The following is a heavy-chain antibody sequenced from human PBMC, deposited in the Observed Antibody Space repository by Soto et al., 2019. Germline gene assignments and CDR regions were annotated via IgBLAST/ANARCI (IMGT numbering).Heavy chain of an antibody. J-gene: IGHJ5*02. CDR2: INYSGST. V-gene: IGHV4-31*03. CDR1: GDSITSGDYY. CDR3: ARDPAP. Sequence: PSETLSLTCSVSGDSITSGDYYWSWIRQHPGKGLEWIGYINYSGSTYYNPSLKSRVTISIDTSKNQFSLKLRSVTAADTAVYYCARDPAPWGQGTLVTVSS.